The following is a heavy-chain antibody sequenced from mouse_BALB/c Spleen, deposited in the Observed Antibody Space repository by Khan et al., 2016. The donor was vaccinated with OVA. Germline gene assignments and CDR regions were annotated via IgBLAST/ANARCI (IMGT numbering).Heavy chain of an antibody. Sequence: VQLQQPGTVLARPGASVKMSCKASGYTFTSDWMHWVKQRPGQGLEWIGAIYPGNSDTNYNQKCNGKAKLTAVTSTSTAYLELNSLTNEVPAVFHCTRNGLGNVESWDYWDKGTTHTVSS. D-gene: IGHD2-1*01. V-gene: IGHV1-5*01. CDR1: GYTFTSDW. CDR3: TRNGLGNVESWDY. J-gene: IGHJ2*01. CDR2: IYPGNSDT.